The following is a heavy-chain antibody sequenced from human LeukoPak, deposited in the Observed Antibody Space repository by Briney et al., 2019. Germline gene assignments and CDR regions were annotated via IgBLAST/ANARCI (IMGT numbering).Heavy chain of an antibody. D-gene: IGHD6-13*01. Sequence: KPGGSLRLSCAASGFTVSGNYMSWVRQAPGKGLEWVSSIGSTSAYIHYADSVRGRFIISRDTANLYLQMHSLRVEDTAVYYCARDMAANPWGQGTLVIVSS. CDR1: GFTVSGNY. J-gene: IGHJ5*02. CDR2: IGSTSAYI. V-gene: IGHV3-21*04. CDR3: ARDMAANP.